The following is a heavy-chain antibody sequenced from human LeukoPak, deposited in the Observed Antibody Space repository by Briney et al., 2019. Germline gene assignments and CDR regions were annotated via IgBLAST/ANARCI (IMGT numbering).Heavy chain of an antibody. Sequence: SETLSLTCTVSGGSISSYYWNWIRQPPGKGLEWIGYIYYSGSTNYNPSLKSRVTISVDTSKNQFSLKVNSVTAADTAVYYCAISSGYYYIDVLEAAFDIWGQGTMVTVSS. V-gene: IGHV4-59*01. CDR2: IYYSGST. J-gene: IGHJ3*02. CDR1: GGSISSYY. D-gene: IGHD3-22*01. CDR3: AISSGYYYIDVLEAAFDI.